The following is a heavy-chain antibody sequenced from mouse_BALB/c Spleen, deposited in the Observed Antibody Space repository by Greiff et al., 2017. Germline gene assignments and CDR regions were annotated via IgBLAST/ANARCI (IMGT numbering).Heavy chain of an antibody. CDR3: ARHDTTVVGRYFDV. Sequence: EVKLVESGGGLVKPGGSLKLSCAASGFAFSSYDMSWVRQTPEKRLEWVAYISSGGGSTYYPDTVKGRFTISRDNAKNTLYLQMSSLKSEDTAMYYCARHDTTVVGRYFDVWGAGTTVTVSS. CDR2: ISSGGGST. J-gene: IGHJ1*01. V-gene: IGHV5-12-1*01. D-gene: IGHD1-1*01. CDR1: GFAFSSYD.